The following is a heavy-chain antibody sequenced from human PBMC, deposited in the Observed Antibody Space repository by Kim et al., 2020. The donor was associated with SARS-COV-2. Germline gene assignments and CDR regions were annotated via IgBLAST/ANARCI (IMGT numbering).Heavy chain of an antibody. CDR2: ISGGGEAT. CDR1: GFSLSTYG. CDR3: ARRFPTGYFLVGSGAMD. V-gene: IGHV3-23*01. J-gene: IGHJ6*01. D-gene: IGHD3-9*01. Sequence: GGSLRLSCAASGFSLSTYGMNWLRQTAGKGLEWVSAISGGGEATFAADSLGGRFVVSMDTAKTVFYLQMNRLRGDDAGVYYCARRFPTGYFLVGSGAMD.